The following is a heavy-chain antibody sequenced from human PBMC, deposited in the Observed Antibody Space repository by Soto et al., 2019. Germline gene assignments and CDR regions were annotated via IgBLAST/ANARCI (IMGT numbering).Heavy chain of an antibody. V-gene: IGHV4-30-4*01. CDR3: AREGGESSDGLYYFDS. CDR2: IYYSGNT. CDR1: GGPTSSDNY. D-gene: IGHD3-16*01. J-gene: IGHJ4*02. Sequence: TLSLTCTFSGGPTSSDNYWSWIRQPPGKGLEWIGHIYYSGNTDYNPSLKSRLAISIDTSKNQFSLKLSSVTAADTAVYFCAREGGESSDGLYYFDSWGQGSLVTVSS.